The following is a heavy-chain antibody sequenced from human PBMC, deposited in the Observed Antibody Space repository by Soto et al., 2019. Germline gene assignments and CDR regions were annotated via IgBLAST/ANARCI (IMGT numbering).Heavy chain of an antibody. J-gene: IGHJ4*02. CDR3: ARDSGDGYTYSPLDY. CDR2: INPNSGGT. V-gene: IGHV1-2*04. Sequence: QVQLVQSGAEVKKPGASVKVSCKASGYTFTGYYMHWVRQAPGQGLEWMGWINPNSGGTNYAQKFQGWVTMTRDTSISTAYMELSRLRSDDRAVYYCARDSGDGYTYSPLDYWGQGTLVTVSS. D-gene: IGHD5-12*01. CDR1: GYTFTGYY.